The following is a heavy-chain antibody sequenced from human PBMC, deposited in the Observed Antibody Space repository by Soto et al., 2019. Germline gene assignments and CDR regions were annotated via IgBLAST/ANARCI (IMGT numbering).Heavy chain of an antibody. CDR1: GYIFISYG. Sequence: QVHLVQSGPEVKKPGASVKVACRASGYIFISYGISGVRQAPGQGLEWMGWTNTYTGQTNNAQNLQGRVTVTTDTSSTTAYMELRSLRSDDTAVYYCARDRGYCSGGSCSSDWFDPWGQGTLVTVSS. D-gene: IGHD2-15*01. CDR2: TNTYTGQT. CDR3: ARDRGYCSGGSCSSDWFDP. J-gene: IGHJ5*02. V-gene: IGHV1-18*04.